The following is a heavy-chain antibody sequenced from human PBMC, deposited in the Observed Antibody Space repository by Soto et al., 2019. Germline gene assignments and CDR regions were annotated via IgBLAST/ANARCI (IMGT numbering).Heavy chain of an antibody. V-gene: IGHV4-59*09. Sequence: ELIGYIYYSGSTNYNPSLKSRVTISVDTSKNQFSLKLSSVTAADTAVYYCARGYCSGGSCYSVLPFDYWGQGTLVTVSS. J-gene: IGHJ4*02. D-gene: IGHD2-15*01. CDR2: IYYSGST. CDR3: ARGYCSGGSCYSVLPFDY.